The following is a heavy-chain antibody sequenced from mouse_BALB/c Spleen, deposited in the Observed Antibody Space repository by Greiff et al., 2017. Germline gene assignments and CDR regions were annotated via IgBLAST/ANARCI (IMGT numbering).Heavy chain of an antibody. V-gene: IGHV5-17*02. Sequence: EVQLVESGGGLVQPGGSRKLSCAASGFTFSSFGMHWVRQAPEKGLEWVAYISSGSSTIYYADTVKGRFTISRDNSQSILYLQMNTLRAEDSATYYCARDTLITTEAHLDYWGQGTTLTVSP. CDR3: ARDTLITTEAHLDY. J-gene: IGHJ2*01. CDR2: ISSGSSTI. D-gene: IGHD1-1*01. CDR1: GFTFSSFG.